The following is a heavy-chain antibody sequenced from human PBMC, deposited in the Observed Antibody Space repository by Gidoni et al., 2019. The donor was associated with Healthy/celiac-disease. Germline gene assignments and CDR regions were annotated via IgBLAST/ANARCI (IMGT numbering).Heavy chain of an antibody. Sequence: QVQLQQWGAGLLKPSETLSLTCAVYGGSFSGYYWSWIRQPPGKGLEWIGEINHSGSTNDKRSPKRRVTISVDTSKNQFSLKLSSVTAADTAVYYWARGPKKWLAPIDYWGQGTLVTVSS. D-gene: IGHD6-19*01. CDR2: INHSGST. CDR3: ARGPKKWLAPIDY. CDR1: GGSFSGYY. V-gene: IGHV4-34*01. J-gene: IGHJ4*02.